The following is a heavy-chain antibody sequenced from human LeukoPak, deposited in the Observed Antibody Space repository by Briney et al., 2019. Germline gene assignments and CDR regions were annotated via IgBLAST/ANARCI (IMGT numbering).Heavy chain of an antibody. CDR1: GFTFSDNA. CDR3: AKGGGWDGFDI. Sequence: PGGSLRLSCAASGFTFSDNAMSWVRQAPGRGLEWVSTISGSGGTTYYADSVKGRFTISRDNSKNTLYLQMNSLRAEDTAVYDCAKGGGWDGFDIWGQGTMVTVSS. D-gene: IGHD6-19*01. J-gene: IGHJ3*02. V-gene: IGHV3-23*01. CDR2: ISGSGGTT.